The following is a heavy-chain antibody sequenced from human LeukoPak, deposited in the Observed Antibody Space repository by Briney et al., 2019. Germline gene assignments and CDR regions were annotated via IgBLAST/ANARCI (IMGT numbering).Heavy chain of an antibody. CDR1: GYTFTSYH. CDR2: INPSGGST. CDR3: ARGGGYYFDY. Sequence: GASVKVSCKASGYTFTSYHIHWARQAPGQGLEWMGIINPSGGSTSYAQKFQGRATMTRDTSTSTVYMELSSLRSEDTAVYYCARGGGYYFDYWGQGTLVTVSS. D-gene: IGHD3-16*01. J-gene: IGHJ4*02. V-gene: IGHV1-46*01.